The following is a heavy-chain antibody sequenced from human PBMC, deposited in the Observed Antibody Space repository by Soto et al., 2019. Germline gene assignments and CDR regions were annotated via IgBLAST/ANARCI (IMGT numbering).Heavy chain of an antibody. V-gene: IGHV3-30*18. Sequence: PGGSLRLSCAASGFTFSSYSMNWVRQAPGKGLEWVAVISYDGSNKYYADSVKGRFTISRDNSKNTLYLQMNSLRAEDTAVYYCAKDRLIRSYYDFWSGYFDYWGQGTLVTVSS. CDR1: GFTFSSYS. CDR2: ISYDGSNK. CDR3: AKDRLIRSYYDFWSGYFDY. J-gene: IGHJ4*02. D-gene: IGHD3-3*01.